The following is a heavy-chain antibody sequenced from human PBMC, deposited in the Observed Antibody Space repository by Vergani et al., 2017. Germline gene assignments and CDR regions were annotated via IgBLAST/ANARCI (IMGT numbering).Heavy chain of an antibody. CDR2: LSYDGRNK. J-gene: IGHJ4*02. V-gene: IGHV3-30*03. CDR1: GFAFSTYG. CDR3: ARDLYPLSSWFVFDY. Sequence: QVQLVESGGGVVQPGRSLRLSCAASGFAFSTYGMHWVRQTPGKGLEWVAVLSYDGRNKFYADSVKGRFAISRDNSNNMVFLQMNSLIPEDTAVFYCARDLYPLSSWFVFDYWGQGTPVIVSS. D-gene: IGHD6-13*01.